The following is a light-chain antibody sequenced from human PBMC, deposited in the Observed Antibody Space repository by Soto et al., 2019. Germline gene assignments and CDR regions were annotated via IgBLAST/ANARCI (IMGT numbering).Light chain of an antibody. J-gene: IGKJ1*01. CDR1: QSISSW. CDR2: KAS. Sequence: IQMTQSPSTLSASVGDRVTITCRASQSISSWLAWYQQKPGKAPKLLIYKASTLQSGVPSRFSGSGSGTEFTLAISGLQPDDSATYYCQQYNDNWTFGQGTKV. V-gene: IGKV1-5*03. CDR3: QQYNDNWT.